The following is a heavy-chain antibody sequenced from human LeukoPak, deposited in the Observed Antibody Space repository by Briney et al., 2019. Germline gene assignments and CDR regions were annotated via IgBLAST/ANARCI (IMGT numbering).Heavy chain of an antibody. V-gene: IGHV4-59*01. CDR3: ARDASVGGMATIHWYFDL. CDR1: GGSIRSYY. D-gene: IGHD5-24*01. CDR2: IYYSGST. J-gene: IGHJ2*01. Sequence: RPSEALSLTCTVSGGSIRSYYWSWIRQPPGKGLEWIGYIYYSGSTNYNPSLKSRVTISVDTSKNQFSLKLSSVTAADTAAYYCARDASVGGMATIHWYFDLWGRGTLVTVSS.